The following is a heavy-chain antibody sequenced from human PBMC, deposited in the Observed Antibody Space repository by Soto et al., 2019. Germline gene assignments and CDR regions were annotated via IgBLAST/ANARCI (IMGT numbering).Heavy chain of an antibody. D-gene: IGHD2-2*01. J-gene: IGHJ6*02. CDR2: ISSSGSTI. Sequence: PGGSLRLSCAASGFTFSSYEMNWVRQAPGKGLEWVSYISSSGSTIYYADSVKGRFTISRDNAKNSLYLQMSSLRAEDTAVYYCARDGPVPPYYYYYGMDVWGQGTTVTVSS. CDR3: ARDGPVPPYYYYYGMDV. CDR1: GFTFSSYE. V-gene: IGHV3-48*03.